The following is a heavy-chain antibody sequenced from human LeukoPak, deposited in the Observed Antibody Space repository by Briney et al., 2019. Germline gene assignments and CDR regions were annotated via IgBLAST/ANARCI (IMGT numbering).Heavy chain of an antibody. J-gene: IGHJ5*02. CDR3: ASTPSAAVRPLNWFDP. D-gene: IGHD6-13*01. Sequence: SETLSLTCTVSGGSISSYYWSWLRQPPGKGLEWIGHIYYSGSTNYNPSLKSRVTISVDTSKNQFSLKLSSVTAADTAVYYCASTPSAAVRPLNWFDPWGQGTLVTVSS. V-gene: IGHV4-59*01. CDR2: IYYSGST. CDR1: GGSISSYY.